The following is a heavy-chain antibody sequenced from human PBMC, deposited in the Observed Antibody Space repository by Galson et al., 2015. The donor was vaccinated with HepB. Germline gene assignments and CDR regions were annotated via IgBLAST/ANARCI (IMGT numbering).Heavy chain of an antibody. CDR2: IYSTGST. Sequence: SLRLSCAVSGFTVSSSYMSWVRQAPGKGLEWVSVIYSTGSTYHADSVKGRFTISRDNSKNTLYLQMNSLRAEDTAVYYCARDQVLSTSSSYYHNGLDVWGQGTTVTVSS. CDR3: ARDQVLSTSSSYYHNGLDV. D-gene: IGHD2-21*01. J-gene: IGHJ6*02. CDR1: GFTVSSSY. V-gene: IGHV3-53*01.